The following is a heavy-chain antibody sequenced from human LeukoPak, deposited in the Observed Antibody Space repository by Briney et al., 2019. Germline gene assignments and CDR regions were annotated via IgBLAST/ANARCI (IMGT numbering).Heavy chain of an antibody. V-gene: IGHV1-2*02. CDR3: ASDLIYYYDSSGYYYALDY. CDR2: INPNSGGT. J-gene: IGHJ4*02. CDR1: GYTFTGYY. D-gene: IGHD3-22*01. Sequence: ASVKVSCKASGYTFTGYYMHWVRQAPGQGLEWMGWINPNSGGTNYAQKFQGRVTMTRDTSISTAYMELSRLRSDDTAVHYCASDLIYYYDSSGYYYALDYWGQETLVTVSS.